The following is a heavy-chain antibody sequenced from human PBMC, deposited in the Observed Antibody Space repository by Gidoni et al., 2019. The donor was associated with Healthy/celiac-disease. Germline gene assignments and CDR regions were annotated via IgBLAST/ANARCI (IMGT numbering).Heavy chain of an antibody. CDR2: IYSGGST. D-gene: IGHD3-22*01. CDR1: GFTVSSNY. J-gene: IGHJ3*02. CDR3: ARGGNTMIVGVGAFDI. V-gene: IGHV3-53*02. Sequence: EVQLVETGGGLIQQGSLRLSCAASGFTVSSNYMSWVRQAPGKGLEWVSVIYSGGSTYYADSVKGRFTISRDNSKNTLYLQMNSLRAEDTAVYYCARGGNTMIVGVGAFDIWGQGTMVTVSS.